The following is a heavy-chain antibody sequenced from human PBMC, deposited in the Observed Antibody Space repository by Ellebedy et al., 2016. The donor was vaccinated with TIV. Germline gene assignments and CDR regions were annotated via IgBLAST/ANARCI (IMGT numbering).Heavy chain of an antibody. J-gene: IGHJ4*01. CDR3: ATDFMSGFVVRTALLVNY. D-gene: IGHD2-21*02. V-gene: IGHV3-15*01. Sequence: GESLKISCGASGFTFANAWMTWVRQAPGKGLEWIDRIKSKPTGGTPDYAAPVKGRSTISRDDSTSTLYLEMNSLRSEDTAVYYCATDFMSGFVVRTALLVNYWGHGTLVTVAS. CDR2: IKSKPTGGTP. CDR1: GFTFANAW.